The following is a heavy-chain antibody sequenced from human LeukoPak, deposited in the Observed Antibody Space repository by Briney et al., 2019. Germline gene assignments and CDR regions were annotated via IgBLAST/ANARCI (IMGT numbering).Heavy chain of an antibody. CDR1: GFTFSSYA. D-gene: IGHD5-18*01. CDR2: ISGSGGST. CDR3: ANNGGLDSDMVGGRFDY. Sequence: PGGSLRLSCAASGFTFSSYAMSWVRQAPGKGLEWVSAISGSGGSTYYADSVKGRFTISRDNSKNTLYLQMNSLRAEDTAVYYCANNGGLDSDMVGGRFDYWGQGTLVTVSS. J-gene: IGHJ4*02. V-gene: IGHV3-23*01.